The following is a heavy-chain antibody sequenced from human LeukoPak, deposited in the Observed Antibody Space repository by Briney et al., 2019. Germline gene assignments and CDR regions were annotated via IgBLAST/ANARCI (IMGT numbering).Heavy chain of an antibody. D-gene: IGHD6-13*01. J-gene: IGHJ5*02. V-gene: IGHV3-23*01. Sequence: GGSLRLSRAASGFTFSSYAMSWVRQAPGKGLEWVSGISGSGGSTYYADSVKGRFTISRDNSKNTLYLQMNSLRAEDTAVYYCAKEGQQLDWFDPWGQGTLVTVSS. CDR2: ISGSGGST. CDR1: GFTFSSYA. CDR3: AKEGQQLDWFDP.